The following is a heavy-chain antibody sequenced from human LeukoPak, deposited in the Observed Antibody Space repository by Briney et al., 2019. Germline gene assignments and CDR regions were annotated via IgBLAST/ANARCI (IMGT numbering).Heavy chain of an antibody. D-gene: IGHD3-3*01. CDR1: GYTFTSYG. J-gene: IGHJ6*03. V-gene: IGHV1-18*01. CDR3: ARAPYDFWSGYYKGDYMDV. CDR2: ISAYNGNT. Sequence: ASVKVSCKASGYTFTSYGISWVRQAPGQGLEWMGWISAYNGNTNYAQKLQGRVTMTTDTSTSTAYMELRSLRSDDTAVYYCARAPYDFWSGYYKGDYMDVWGKGTTVTVSS.